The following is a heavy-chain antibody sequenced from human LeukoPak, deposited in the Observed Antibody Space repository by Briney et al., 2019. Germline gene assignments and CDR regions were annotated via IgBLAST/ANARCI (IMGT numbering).Heavy chain of an antibody. Sequence: SQTLSLTCAISGDSVSSNSAAWNWIRQSPSRGLEWLGRTYYRSKWYNDYAVSVKSRITINPDTSKNQFSLQLNSVAPEDTAVYYCARDRVTMVRGEIYYYYGMDVWGQGTTVTVSS. J-gene: IGHJ6*02. CDR1: GDSVSSNSAA. CDR3: ARDRVTMVRGEIYYYYGMDV. D-gene: IGHD3-10*01. V-gene: IGHV6-1*01. CDR2: TYYRSKWYN.